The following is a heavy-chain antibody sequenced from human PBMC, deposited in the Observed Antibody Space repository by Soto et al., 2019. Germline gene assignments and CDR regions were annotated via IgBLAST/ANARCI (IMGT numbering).Heavy chain of an antibody. D-gene: IGHD3-22*01. J-gene: IGHJ4*02. V-gene: IGHV3-23*01. Sequence: GGSLRLSCAASGFTFSSYAMSWVRQAPGKGLEWVSAISGSGGSTYYADSVKGRFTISRDNSKNTLYLQVSNLRAEDTAVYFCARDQTDSGGYSDSWGQGTQVTVSS. CDR3: ARDQTDSGGYSDS. CDR2: ISGSGGST. CDR1: GFTFSSYA.